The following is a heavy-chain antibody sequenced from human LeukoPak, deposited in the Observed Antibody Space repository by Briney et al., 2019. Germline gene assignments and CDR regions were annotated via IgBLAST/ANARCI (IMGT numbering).Heavy chain of an antibody. D-gene: IGHD3-22*01. V-gene: IGHV3-23*01. CDR1: GFTFSTYA. CDR2: ISASGKSP. Sequence: GGSLRLSCAASGFTFSTYAMSWVRQAPGKGLEWVSAISASGKSPYYADSVNGRFTISRDNPRNTLYMQMNSLRAEDTALYYCAIMHPYYDGNGYWVQWGQGTLVTVSS. CDR3: AIMHPYYDGNGYWVQ. J-gene: IGHJ4*02.